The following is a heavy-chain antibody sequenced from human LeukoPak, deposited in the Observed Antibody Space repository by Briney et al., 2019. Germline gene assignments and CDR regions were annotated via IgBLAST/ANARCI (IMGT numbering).Heavy chain of an antibody. Sequence: PSETLSLTCTVSGGSISSYYWSWIRQPPGKGLEWIGYIYYSGSTYYNPSLKSRVTISVDTSKNQFSLKLSSVTAADTAVYYCARECPSMFDAFDIWGQGTMVTVSS. CDR1: GGSISSYY. V-gene: IGHV4-30-4*08. D-gene: IGHD3-10*02. CDR2: IYYSGST. CDR3: ARECPSMFDAFDI. J-gene: IGHJ3*02.